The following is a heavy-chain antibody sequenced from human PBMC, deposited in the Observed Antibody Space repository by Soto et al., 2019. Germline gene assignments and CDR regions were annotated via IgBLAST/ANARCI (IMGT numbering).Heavy chain of an antibody. V-gene: IGHV1-18*04. CDR2: ISAYNGNT. J-gene: IGHJ4*02. CDR3: ARTPLYSDILTGHLDY. D-gene: IGHD3-9*01. CDR1: GCTFSGYY. Sequence: PSLRADCRASGCTFSGYYMHLVRQAPGQGLEWMGWISAYNGNTNYAQELQGSVTMTTDTSKSTAYMELRSLRSDDTAVYYCARTPLYSDILTGHLDYWGQGTLVTVSS.